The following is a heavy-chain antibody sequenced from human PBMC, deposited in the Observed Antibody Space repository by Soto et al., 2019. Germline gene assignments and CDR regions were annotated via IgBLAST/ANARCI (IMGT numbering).Heavy chain of an antibody. D-gene: IGHD4-4*01. V-gene: IGHV1-69*12. J-gene: IGHJ6*02. CDR2: LIPIFGTA. CDR1: GGTFSSYA. CDR3: ATHTVVTPGNYYSGMDV. Sequence: QVQLVQSGAEVKKPGSSVKVSCKASGGTFSSYAISWVRQAPGQGLEWMGGLIPIFGTADYAQKFQGRVTTNADESTSTAYMALSSLRSDDTAVYYCATHTVVTPGNYYSGMDVWGQGTTVTVSS.